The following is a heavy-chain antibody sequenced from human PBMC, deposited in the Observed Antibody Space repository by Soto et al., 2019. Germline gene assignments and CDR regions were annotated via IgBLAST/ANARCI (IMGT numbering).Heavy chain of an antibody. CDR1: GGSFSDFY. J-gene: IGHJ3*02. V-gene: IGHV4-34*01. D-gene: IGHD2-2*01. CDR3: ARGPRVVWVVPTAQRDVFAI. CDR2: INHSGST. Sequence: QVQLQQWGAGLLKPSETLSLTCAVYGGSFSDFYWNCIRQPPGKGLEWIGEINHSGSTSYNPSLKSRVTISVDTSKNQISLKLTSVTAADTAVYYCARGPRVVWVVPTAQRDVFAIWGQGTMVTVSS.